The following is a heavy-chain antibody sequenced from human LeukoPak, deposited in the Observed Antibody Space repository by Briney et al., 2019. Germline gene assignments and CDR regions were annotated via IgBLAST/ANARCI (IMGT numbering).Heavy chain of an antibody. V-gene: IGHV4-34*01. J-gene: IGHJ6*02. Sequence: PSETLSLTCAVYGGSFSGYYWSWIRQPPGKGLEWIGEINHSGSTNYNPSLKSRVTISVDTSKNQFSLKLSSVTAADTAVYYCASNSGYDYYYYGMDVWGQGTTVTVSS. D-gene: IGHD5-12*01. CDR3: ASNSGYDYYYYGMDV. CDR1: GGSFSGYY. CDR2: INHSGST.